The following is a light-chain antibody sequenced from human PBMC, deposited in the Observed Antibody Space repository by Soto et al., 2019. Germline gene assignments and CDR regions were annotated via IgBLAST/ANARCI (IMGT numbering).Light chain of an antibody. CDR3: QQYYSYPIT. CDR2: GAS. Sequence: DIQMTQSPSSLSASVGDRVTITCRASQGIRNSLAWFQQKPGKAPKSLIYGASNLQSGVPSKFSGTGSGTDFTLTITNLQPEDFATYFCQQYYSYPITFGGGTKVEIK. V-gene: IGKV1-16*02. CDR1: QGIRNS. J-gene: IGKJ4*01.